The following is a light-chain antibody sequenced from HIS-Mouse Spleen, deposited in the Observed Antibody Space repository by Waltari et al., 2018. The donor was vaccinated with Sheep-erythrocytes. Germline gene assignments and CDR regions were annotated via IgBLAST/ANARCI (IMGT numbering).Light chain of an antibody. J-gene: IGLJ3*02. Sequence: QSALTQPPSASGSPGHSVTISCTGTRSAVGVYNYVSWYQQHPGKAPKPMIYEVSKRPSGVPDRFSGSKSGNTASLTVSGLQAEDEADYYCSSYAGSNNWVFGGGTKLTVL. V-gene: IGLV2-8*01. CDR3: SSYAGSNNWV. CDR1: RSAVGVYNY. CDR2: EVS.